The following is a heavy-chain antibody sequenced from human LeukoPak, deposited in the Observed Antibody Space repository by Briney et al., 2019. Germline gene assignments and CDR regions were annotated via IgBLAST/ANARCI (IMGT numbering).Heavy chain of an antibody. CDR2: ISSDGSSK. D-gene: IGHD2-2*02. Sequence: GGSLTLSCAASGFTFSAYAIHWVRQAPGKGLEWVAIISSDGSSKTYAESLKGRFTISRDNSKNTLSLHLSGLSAEDTAVYYCARAKACGSMCYIVDYWGQGTLVTVSS. CDR3: ARAKACGSMCYIVDY. J-gene: IGHJ4*02. CDR1: GFTFSAYA. V-gene: IGHV3-30*04.